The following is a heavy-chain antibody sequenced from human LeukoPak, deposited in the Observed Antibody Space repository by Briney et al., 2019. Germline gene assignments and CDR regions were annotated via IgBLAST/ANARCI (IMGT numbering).Heavy chain of an antibody. J-gene: IGHJ4*02. CDR1: GGSFSGYY. D-gene: IGHD3-10*01. CDR2: INHSGST. CDR3: ARGYYGSGRYIDY. Sequence: SETLSLTCAVYGGSFSGYYWSWIRQPPGKGLEWIGEINHSGSTNYNPSLKSRVTISVDTSKNQFSLKLSSVTAADTAVYYCARGYYGSGRYIDYWGQGTLVNVSS. V-gene: IGHV4-34*01.